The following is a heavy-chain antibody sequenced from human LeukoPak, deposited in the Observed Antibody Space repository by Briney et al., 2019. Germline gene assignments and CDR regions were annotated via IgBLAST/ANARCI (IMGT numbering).Heavy chain of an antibody. V-gene: IGHV3-7*03. CDR1: GITFRNYW. CDR3: ARVLYGDYVGWFDP. CDR2: IKQDGTEK. Sequence: SGGFLRLSCEASGITFRNYWMRWVRQAPGKGLEWVANIKQDGTEKYYVDSVKGRFTISRDNANNSLYLQMNSLRDEDTAVYYCARVLYGDYVGWFDPWGQGTLVTVSS. D-gene: IGHD4-17*01. J-gene: IGHJ5*02.